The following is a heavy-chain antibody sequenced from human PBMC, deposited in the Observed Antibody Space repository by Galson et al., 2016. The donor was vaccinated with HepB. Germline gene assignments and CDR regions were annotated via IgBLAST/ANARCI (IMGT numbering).Heavy chain of an antibody. Sequence: SETLSLTCTVSGDSISRSSYYWGWIRQSPGKGLEWIGSIYYSGSTSYNPSLKSRVTISLDTSNNQLTLKLSSVTAADTAVYYCSRRDGGMGTTMLDYWGQGTLVTVSS. V-gene: IGHV4-39*01. D-gene: IGHD1-26*01. J-gene: IGHJ4*02. CDR2: IYYSGST. CDR3: SRRDGGMGTTMLDY. CDR1: GDSISRSSYY.